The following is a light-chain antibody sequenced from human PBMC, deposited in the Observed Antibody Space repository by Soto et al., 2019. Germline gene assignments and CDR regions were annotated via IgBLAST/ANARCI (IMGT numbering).Light chain of an antibody. CDR2: ENN. CDR1: SSNIGNNY. J-gene: IGLJ3*02. V-gene: IGLV1-51*02. CDR3: GTWDSSLSAWV. Sequence: QSVLTQPPSVSAAPGQKVTISCSGGSSNIGNNYVSWYQQLPGTAPKLLIDENNKRPSGIPERFSGSKSGTSATLGITGLQTGEEADYYCGTWDSSLSAWVFGGGTKVTV.